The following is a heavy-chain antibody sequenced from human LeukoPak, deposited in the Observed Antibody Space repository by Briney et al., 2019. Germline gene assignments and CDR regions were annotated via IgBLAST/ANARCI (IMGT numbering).Heavy chain of an antibody. Sequence: ASVKVSCKASGYTFTSYGISWVRQAPGQGLEWMGWISAYNGNTNYAQKLQGRVTMTTDTSTSTAYMGLRSLRSDDTAVYYCARGGYCSSTSCYPILIFDYWGQGTLVTVSS. CDR3: ARGGYCSSTSCYPILIFDY. CDR2: ISAYNGNT. D-gene: IGHD2-2*01. CDR1: GYTFTSYG. V-gene: IGHV1-18*01. J-gene: IGHJ4*02.